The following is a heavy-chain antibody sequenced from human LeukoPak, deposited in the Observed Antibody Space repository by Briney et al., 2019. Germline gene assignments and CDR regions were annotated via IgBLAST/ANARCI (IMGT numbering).Heavy chain of an antibody. V-gene: IGHV3-23*01. J-gene: IGHJ4*02. Sequence: TGGSLRLPCAASGFTFSSSVMRWVRQAPGKGLEWVSTISGGGGTTYADSVKGRFTISRDNSKNTLYLQMNSLRAEDTAVYYCAKGVSSGNYYFDYWGQGTLVAVSS. D-gene: IGHD5-12*01. CDR1: GFTFSSSV. CDR2: ISGGGGTT. CDR3: AKGVSSGNYYFDY.